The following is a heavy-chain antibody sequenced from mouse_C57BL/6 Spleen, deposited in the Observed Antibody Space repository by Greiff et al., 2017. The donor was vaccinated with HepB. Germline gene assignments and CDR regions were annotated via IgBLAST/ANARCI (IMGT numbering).Heavy chain of an antibody. CDR1: GYTFTSYW. Sequence: QVQLQQPGAELVKPGASVKMSCKASGYTFTSYWITWVKQRPGQGLEWIGDIYPGSGSTNYNEKFKSKATLTVDTSSSTAYLQLSSLTSEDSAVYYCARSDYYGSSHTDYWGQGTTLTVSS. J-gene: IGHJ2*01. V-gene: IGHV1-55*01. CDR3: ARSDYYGSSHTDY. CDR2: IYPGSGST. D-gene: IGHD1-1*01.